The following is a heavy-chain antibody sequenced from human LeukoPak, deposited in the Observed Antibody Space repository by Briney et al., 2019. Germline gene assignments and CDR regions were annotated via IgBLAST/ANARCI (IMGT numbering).Heavy chain of an antibody. V-gene: IGHV1-69*05. CDR1: GGTFSSYA. Sequence: SVKVSCKASGGTFSSYAISWVRQASGQGLEWMGGIIPIFGTANYAQKFQGRVTITTDESTSTAYMELSSLRSEDTAVYYCARKTEYDSSGHHNDAFDIWGQGTMVTVSS. CDR2: IIPIFGTA. D-gene: IGHD3-22*01. J-gene: IGHJ3*02. CDR3: ARKTEYDSSGHHNDAFDI.